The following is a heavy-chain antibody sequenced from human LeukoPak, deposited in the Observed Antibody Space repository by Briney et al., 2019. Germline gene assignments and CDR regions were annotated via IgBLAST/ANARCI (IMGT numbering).Heavy chain of an antibody. CDR1: GFTFSSYG. Sequence: GRSLRLSCAASGFTFSSYGMHWVRQAPGKGLEWVAVIYSGGSTYYADSVKGRFTISRDNSKNTLYLQMNSLRAEDTAEYYCARDPGYSSSWYYFDYWGQGTLVTVSS. V-gene: IGHV3-66*01. J-gene: IGHJ4*02. CDR3: ARDPGYSSSWYYFDY. CDR2: IYSGGST. D-gene: IGHD6-13*01.